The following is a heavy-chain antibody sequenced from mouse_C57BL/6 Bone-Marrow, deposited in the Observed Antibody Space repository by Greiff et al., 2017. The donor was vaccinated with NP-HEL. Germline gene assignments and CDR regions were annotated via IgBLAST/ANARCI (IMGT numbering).Heavy chain of an antibody. CDR3: AREATIVHFDY. J-gene: IGHJ2*01. CDR2: ISYDGSN. CDR1: GYSITSGYY. V-gene: IGHV3-6*01. Sequence: EVQLQESGPGLVKPSQSLSLTCSVTGYSITSGYYWNWIRQFPGNKLEWMGYISYDGSNNYNPSLKNRISITRDTSKNQFFLKLNSVTTEDTATYYCAREATIVHFDYWGQGTTLTVSS. D-gene: IGHD2-5*01.